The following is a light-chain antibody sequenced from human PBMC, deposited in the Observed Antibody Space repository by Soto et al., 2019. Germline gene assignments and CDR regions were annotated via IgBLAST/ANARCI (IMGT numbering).Light chain of an antibody. V-gene: IGLV1-51*01. CDR2: DNN. J-gene: IGLJ3*02. CDR3: GTWDSSLSAGV. Sequence: QSVLTQPPSVSAAPGQKVTISCSGSSSNIGNNYVSWYQQLPGTAPKLLICDNNKRPSGIPDRFSGSKSGTSATLGITGLQTGDEADYYCGTWDSSLSAGVFGGGTK. CDR1: SSNIGNNY.